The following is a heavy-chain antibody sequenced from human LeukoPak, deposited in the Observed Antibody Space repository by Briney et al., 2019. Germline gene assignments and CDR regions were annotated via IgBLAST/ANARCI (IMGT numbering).Heavy chain of an antibody. CDR3: ARGKAYYDSSGWGAFDI. Sequence: GGSLRLSCAASGFTVSSNYMSWVRQAPGKGLEWVSVIYSGGSTYYADSVKGRFTISRDNSKNTLYLQMNSLRAEDTAVYYCARGKAYYDSSGWGAFDIWGQGTMVTVSS. D-gene: IGHD3-22*01. V-gene: IGHV3-66*01. CDR2: IYSGGST. CDR1: GFTVSSNY. J-gene: IGHJ3*02.